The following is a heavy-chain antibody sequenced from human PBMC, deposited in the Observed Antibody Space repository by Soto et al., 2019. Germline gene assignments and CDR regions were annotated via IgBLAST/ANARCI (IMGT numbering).Heavy chain of an antibody. CDR2: IGSGGDT. J-gene: IGHJ6*02. CDR3: TRKTPPTGMEV. CDR1: GFTLSSYD. D-gene: IGHD3-9*01. Sequence: EVQLVESGGGLVQPGGSLRLSCAASGFTLSSYDIHWVRQATGEGLAWVSGIGSGGDTHYADSVKGRFIISREDGKNSLYLQMNNLRVGDTAVYYCTRKTPPTGMEVCCQGATVTVSS. V-gene: IGHV3-13*01.